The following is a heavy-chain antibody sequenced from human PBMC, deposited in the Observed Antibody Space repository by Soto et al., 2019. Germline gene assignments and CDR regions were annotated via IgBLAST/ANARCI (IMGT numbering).Heavy chain of an antibody. Sequence: ASVKVSCKASGYTLTSYAMHLVRQAPGKKPEWNGRINPNSGGTNYAQKFQGWVTMTRDTSISTAYMELSRLRSDDTAVYYCARSKGLLSHYDFWSGYRQPYYYGMDVWGQGTTVTVSS. D-gene: IGHD3-3*01. CDR3: ARSKGLLSHYDFWSGYRQPYYYGMDV. CDR1: GYTLTSYA. V-gene: IGHV1-2*04. CDR2: INPNSGGT. J-gene: IGHJ6*02.